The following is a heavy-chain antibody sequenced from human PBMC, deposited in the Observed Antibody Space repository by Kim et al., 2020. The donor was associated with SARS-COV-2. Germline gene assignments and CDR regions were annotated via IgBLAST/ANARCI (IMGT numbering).Heavy chain of an antibody. D-gene: IGHD6-19*01. CDR2: INVGNGNT. CDR1: GYTFSDYA. J-gene: IGHJ4*02. Sequence: ASVKVSCKASGYTFSDYAMHWVRQAPGQRLEWMGWINVGNGNTKYSQKFQGRVTITRDTSARSAYIEVSSLRSEDTAVYYCARDWGRGQWLVPPDYWGQGTLVTVSS. V-gene: IGHV1-3*01. CDR3: ARDWGRGQWLVPPDY.